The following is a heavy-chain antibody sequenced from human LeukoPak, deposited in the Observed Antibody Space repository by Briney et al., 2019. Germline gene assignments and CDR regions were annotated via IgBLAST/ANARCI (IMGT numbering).Heavy chain of an antibody. J-gene: IGHJ4*02. CDR2: IYYSGST. CDR1: GGSISGYS. V-gene: IGHV4-59*08. D-gene: IGHD3-16*02. CDR3: ARRPKITFGGVIAFDC. Sequence: SETLSLTCTVSGGSISGYSWNWIRQPPGKGLEWIGYIYYSGSTNYNPSLKSRVTISVDTSKNQLSLKLSSVAAADTAVYYCARRPKITFGGVIAFDCWGQGALVTVSS.